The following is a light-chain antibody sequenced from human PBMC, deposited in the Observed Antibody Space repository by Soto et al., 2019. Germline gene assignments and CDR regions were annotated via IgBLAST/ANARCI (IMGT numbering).Light chain of an antibody. CDR1: QSVSTN. CDR3: QQYGSSIT. J-gene: IGKJ5*01. Sequence: EIVMTQSPSTLSVSPGERATLSCRASQSVSTNLAWYQQKPGQAPRLLIYNALTRATGIPARFSGSGSGTEFTLTISRLEPEDFAVYYCQQYGSSITFGQGTRLEI. CDR2: NAL. V-gene: IGKV3-15*01.